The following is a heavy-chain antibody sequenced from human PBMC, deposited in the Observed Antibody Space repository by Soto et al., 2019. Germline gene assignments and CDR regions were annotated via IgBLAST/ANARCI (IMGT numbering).Heavy chain of an antibody. Sequence: SETLSLTCTVSGGSVTSDEDYWTWIRQSPGKGLEWIGYISNSGSTGYNPSLKTRLSMSVDRSKNQFTLRLTSLTAADTAVYFCATESGSTYGYFDHWGQGTQVTVSS. CDR1: GGSVTSDEDY. CDR3: ATESGSTYGYFDH. D-gene: IGHD5-18*01. V-gene: IGHV4-30-4*01. J-gene: IGHJ4*02. CDR2: ISNSGST.